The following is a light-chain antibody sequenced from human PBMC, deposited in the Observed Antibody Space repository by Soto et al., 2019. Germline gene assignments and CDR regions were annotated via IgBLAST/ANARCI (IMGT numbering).Light chain of an antibody. J-gene: IGKJ1*01. CDR3: QVRDVWPT. Sequence: IVLTQSPATLSLSPGERVARSCRASQSVSTSLAWSQHKPGQAPRLIIYDASKRAPGIPDRFSGSGSGTDFTLTSSSLEPEDLAVYYCQVRDVWPTFGQGTKIEIK. CDR1: QSVSTS. CDR2: DAS. V-gene: IGKV3-11*01.